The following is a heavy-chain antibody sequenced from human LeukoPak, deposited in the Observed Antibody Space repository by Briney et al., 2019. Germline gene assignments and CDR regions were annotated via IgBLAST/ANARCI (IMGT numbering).Heavy chain of an antibody. J-gene: IGHJ4*02. V-gene: IGHV1-18*01. CDR1: VYTFINYV. CDR3: ARSGVGYFYDNTGYYPLDY. D-gene: IGHD3-22*01. CDR2: ISAYTGNT. Sequence: ASVKVSCKASVYTFINYVICWVRQAPGQGLEWMGWISAYTGNTNYAQNFQGRVTMTTDTSTSTAFMELRSLRSDDTAVYYCARSGVGYFYDNTGYYPLDYWGQGTLVTVSS.